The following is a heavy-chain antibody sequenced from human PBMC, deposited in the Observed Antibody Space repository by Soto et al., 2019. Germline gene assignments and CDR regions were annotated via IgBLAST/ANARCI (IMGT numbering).Heavy chain of an antibody. CDR3: AREGRYYDSGGMDV. Sequence: EVQLVESGGGLVQPGGSLRLSCAASGFTFSSYWMSWVRQAPGKGLEWVANIKPDGSEKYYVDSVKGRFTISRDNAKNSLYLQRNSMRAEDTAVYYWAREGRYYDSGGMDVWGQGTTVTVSS. CDR2: IKPDGSEK. J-gene: IGHJ6*02. D-gene: IGHD3-22*01. V-gene: IGHV3-7*01. CDR1: GFTFSSYW.